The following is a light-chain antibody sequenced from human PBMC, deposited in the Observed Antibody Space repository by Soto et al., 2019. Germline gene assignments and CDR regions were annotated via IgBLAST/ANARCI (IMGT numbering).Light chain of an antibody. CDR3: QQYDAWPYT. CDR2: RAS. V-gene: IGKV3-15*01. Sequence: EKGMTKSPVTLSMSPGESATLSCSASSSICNNLAWYHQKPGQAPRLLIYRASTQATGIPARFSGSGSGTEFTLTNSSLQSEDFAIYYGQQYDAWPYTFGQGTKLEI. J-gene: IGKJ2*01. CDR1: SSICNN.